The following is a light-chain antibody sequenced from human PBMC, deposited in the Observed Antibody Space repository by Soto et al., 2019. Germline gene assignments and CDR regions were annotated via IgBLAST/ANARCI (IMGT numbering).Light chain of an antibody. CDR2: NAS. Sequence: EIVLTQSPGTLSLSPGERATLSCRASQSVRSNYLAWYQQKPGQAPRLLIHNASGRATGIPDRFSGSGSGTDFTITISRLEPEDFAVYYCQQYATSRYTFGQGTKLEIK. CDR3: QQYATSRYT. J-gene: IGKJ2*01. V-gene: IGKV3-20*01. CDR1: QSVRSNY.